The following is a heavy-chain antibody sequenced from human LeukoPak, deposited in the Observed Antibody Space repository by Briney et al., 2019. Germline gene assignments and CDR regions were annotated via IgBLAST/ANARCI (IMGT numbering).Heavy chain of an antibody. CDR1: GFTFSSYA. V-gene: IGHV3-21*01. Sequence: PGGSLRLSCAASGFTFSSYAMSWVRQAPGKGLEWVSSISSSSSYIYYADSVKGRFTISRDNAKNSLYLQMNSLRAEDTAVYYCAKGSDSSGWYYFDYWGQGTLVTVSS. J-gene: IGHJ4*02. CDR3: AKGSDSSGWYYFDY. CDR2: ISSSSSYI. D-gene: IGHD6-19*01.